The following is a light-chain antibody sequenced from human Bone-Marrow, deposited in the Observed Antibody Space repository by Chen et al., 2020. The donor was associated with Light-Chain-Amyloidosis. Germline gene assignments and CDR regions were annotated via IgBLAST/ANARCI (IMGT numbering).Light chain of an antibody. J-gene: IGLJ1*01. V-gene: IGLV2-14*01. CDR2: EVT. Sequence: QSALTQPASVSGSPGQSITISCTGTSSDVGGDNHVSWYQQHPDKPPKLMIYEVTNRPTWVLDRFSGSKSDNTASLTISGLQTGDEADYFCSSYTITNTLVFGSGTRVTVL. CDR3: SSYTITNTLV. CDR1: SSDVGGDNH.